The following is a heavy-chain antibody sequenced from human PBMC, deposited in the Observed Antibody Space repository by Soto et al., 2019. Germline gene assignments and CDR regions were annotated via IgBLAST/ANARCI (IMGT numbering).Heavy chain of an antibody. CDR2: IIPIFGTA. D-gene: IGHD5-18*01. V-gene: IGHV1-69*13. J-gene: IGHJ6*02. Sequence: RASVKVSCKASGGTFSSYAISWVRQAPGPGLEWMGGIIPIFGTANYAQKFQGRVTITADESTSTAYMELSSLRSEDTAVYYCARDRATAMVTSYYYYGMDVWGQGTTVTVSS. CDR1: GGTFSSYA. CDR3: ARDRATAMVTSYYYYGMDV.